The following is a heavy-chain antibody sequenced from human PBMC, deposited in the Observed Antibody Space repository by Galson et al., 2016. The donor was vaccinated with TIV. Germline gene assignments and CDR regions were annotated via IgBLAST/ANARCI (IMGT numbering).Heavy chain of an antibody. CDR3: ARTRLPATTGAFDI. J-gene: IGHJ3*02. CDR1: GGSISGFH. CDR2: IYYSGST. D-gene: IGHD1-1*01. V-gene: IGHV4-59*12. Sequence: LSLTCSVSGGSISGFHWSWIRQPPGKGLEWIGHIYYSGSTKYNPSLKGRVSMSVDTSKNQLSLKVNSVTAADTAMYYCARTRLPATTGAFDIWGQGTMVTVSS.